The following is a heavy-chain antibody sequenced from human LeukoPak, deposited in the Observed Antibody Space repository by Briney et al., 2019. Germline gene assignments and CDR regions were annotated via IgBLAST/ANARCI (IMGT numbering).Heavy chain of an antibody. J-gene: IGHJ4*01. Sequence: GGSLRLSCAVSGFTFSSYWMHWVRPAPGKGLVRVSRINSDGSSTSYADSVKGRFTISRDNAKNTLYLQMNSLRAEDTAVYYCARRPLPAAISYHFDYWGHGTPVTVSS. V-gene: IGHV3-74*01. CDR3: ARRPLPAAISYHFDY. D-gene: IGHD2-2*01. CDR1: GFTFSSYW. CDR2: INSDGSST.